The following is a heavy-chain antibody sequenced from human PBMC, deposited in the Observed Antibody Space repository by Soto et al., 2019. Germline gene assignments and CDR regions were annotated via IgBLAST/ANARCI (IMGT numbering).Heavy chain of an antibody. D-gene: IGHD7-27*01. CDR1: GFSLSTSGVG. CDR2: IYWDDDK. J-gene: IGHJ6*02. Sequence: GPTLVNPTQTHTLTCTFSGFSLSTSGVGVGWIRQPPGKALEWLALIYWDDDKRYSPSLKSRLTITKDTSKNQVVLTMNNMDPVDTATYYCAHSPREGTGDFDYYYGMDVWGQGTTVTVSS. CDR3: AHSPREGTGDFDYYYGMDV. V-gene: IGHV2-5*02.